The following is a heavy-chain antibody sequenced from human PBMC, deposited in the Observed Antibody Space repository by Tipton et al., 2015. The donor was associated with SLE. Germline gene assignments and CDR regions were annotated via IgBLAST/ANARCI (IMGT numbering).Heavy chain of an antibody. Sequence: TLSLTCTVSGGSFSSSPYYWGWIRQPPGRGLEWIGTVFYTGTPYYNPSLGSRVTISVDTSKNQFSLRLSSVTAADTAVYFCARQGGAGDFFDSWGQGTLVTVSS. CDR2: VFYTGTP. CDR3: ARQGGAGDFFDS. J-gene: IGHJ4*02. V-gene: IGHV4-39*07. CDR1: GGSFSSSPYY. D-gene: IGHD3-10*01.